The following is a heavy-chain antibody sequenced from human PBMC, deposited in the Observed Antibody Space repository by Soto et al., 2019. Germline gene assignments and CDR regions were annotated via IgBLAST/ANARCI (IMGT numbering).Heavy chain of an antibody. J-gene: IGHJ6*02. CDR1: GYAFASHD. CDR3: ARTPYSGYPYPLSDYGMDV. CDR2: MNTNSGGT. Sequence: GASVKVSCKASGYAFASHDINWVRQASGQGPEWMGSMNTNSGGTAYAQKFQGRVTLTRNTSTGTAYMEVSSLRSEDTAVYYCARTPYSGYPYPLSDYGMDVWGQGTTVTVSS. V-gene: IGHV1-8*01. D-gene: IGHD3-22*01.